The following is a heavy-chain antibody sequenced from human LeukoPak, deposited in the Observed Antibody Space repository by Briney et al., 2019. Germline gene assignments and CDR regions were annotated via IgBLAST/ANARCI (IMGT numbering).Heavy chain of an antibody. D-gene: IGHD3-10*01. CDR3: ARCTYYGSGSYSYYYGMDV. CDR1: NGSISSYY. Sequence: ETLSLTCTVSNGSISSYYWTWIRQPPGKGLEWIGYIYYSGSTNYNPSLKSRVSISVDTSKNQFSLRLSSVTAADTAVYYCARCTYYGSGSYSYYYGMDVWGQGTTVTVSS. CDR2: IYYSGST. V-gene: IGHV4-59*08. J-gene: IGHJ6*02.